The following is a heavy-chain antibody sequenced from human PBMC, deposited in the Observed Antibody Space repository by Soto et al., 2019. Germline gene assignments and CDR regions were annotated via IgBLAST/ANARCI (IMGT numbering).Heavy chain of an antibody. J-gene: IGHJ6*02. Sequence: PSETLSLTCAVYGGSFSGYYWSWIRQPPGKGLEWIGEINHSGSTNYNPSLKSRVTISVDTSKNQFSLKLSSVTAADTAVYYCAGGYSYPYYYYYGMDVWGQGTTVTVPS. CDR1: GGSFSGYY. D-gene: IGHD5-18*01. V-gene: IGHV4-34*01. CDR3: AGGYSYPYYYYYGMDV. CDR2: INHSGST.